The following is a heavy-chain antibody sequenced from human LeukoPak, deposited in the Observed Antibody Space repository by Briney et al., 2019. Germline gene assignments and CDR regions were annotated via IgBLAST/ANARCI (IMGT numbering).Heavy chain of an antibody. Sequence: SVKVSCKASGGTFSSYAISWVRQAPGQGLEWMGGIIPIFGTANYAQKFQGRVTITADESTSTAYMELSSLRSEDTAVYYCARGASGLDWLLPLDYWGQGTLVTVSS. J-gene: IGHJ4*02. CDR3: ARGASGLDWLLPLDY. D-gene: IGHD3-9*01. CDR1: GGTFSSYA. V-gene: IGHV1-69*13. CDR2: IIPIFGTA.